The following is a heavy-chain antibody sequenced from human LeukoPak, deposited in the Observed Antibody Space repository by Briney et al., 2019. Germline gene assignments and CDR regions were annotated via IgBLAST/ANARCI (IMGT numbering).Heavy chain of an antibody. D-gene: IGHD3-9*01. V-gene: IGHV2-70*04. CDR2: IDWDDDK. CDR3: AHRSGASYYDILTGYSNFDY. Sequence: ESGPALVKPTQTLALTCTFSGFSLSTSGMRVSWIRQPPGKALEWLARIDWDDDKFYSTSLKTRLTISKDTSKNQVVLTMTNMDPVDTATYYCAHRSGASYYDILTGYSNFDYWGQGTLVTVSS. J-gene: IGHJ4*02. CDR1: GFSLSTSGMR.